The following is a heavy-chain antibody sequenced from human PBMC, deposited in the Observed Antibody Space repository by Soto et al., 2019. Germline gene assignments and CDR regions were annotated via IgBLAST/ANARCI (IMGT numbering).Heavy chain of an antibody. Sequence: PSETLSLTCAVSGGSISSYYWSWIRQPPGKGLEWIGYIYYSGSTNYNPSLKSRVTISVDTSKNQFSLKLSSVTAADTAVYYCARSSGEVAGYFDYWGQGTLVTVSS. CDR2: IYYSGST. CDR3: ARSSGEVAGYFDY. J-gene: IGHJ4*02. D-gene: IGHD6-19*01. CDR1: GGSISSYY. V-gene: IGHV4-59*01.